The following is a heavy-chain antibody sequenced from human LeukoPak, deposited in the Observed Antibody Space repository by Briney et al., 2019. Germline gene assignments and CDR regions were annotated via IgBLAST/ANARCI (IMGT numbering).Heavy chain of an antibody. CDR1: GYSISSGYY. D-gene: IGHD3-22*01. J-gene: IGHJ4*02. CDR3: ARLSYYDSSGYYWAGSLYFDY. CDR2: IYYSGST. V-gene: IGHV4-38-2*02. Sequence: SETLSLTCTVSGYSISSGYYWGWIRQPPGEGLEWIGYIYYSGSTNYNPSLKSRVTISVDTSKNQSSLKLSSVTAADTAVYYCARLSYYDSSGYYWAGSLYFDYWGQGTLVTVSS.